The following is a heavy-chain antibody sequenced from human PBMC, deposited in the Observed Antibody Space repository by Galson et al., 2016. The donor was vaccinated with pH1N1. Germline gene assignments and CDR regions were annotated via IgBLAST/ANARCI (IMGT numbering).Heavy chain of an antibody. CDR2: IYWDDDK. CDR1: GFSLSTSGVG. J-gene: IGHJ4*02. Sequence: PALVKPTQTLTLTCTFSGFSLSTSGVGVGWIRQPPGKALEWLALIYWDDDKRYSPSLKSRPTITKDTSKNQVVLIMTNMDPVDTATYYFAHNRARSGGRYYRPFDSWGEGTRVTVST. D-gene: IGHD1-26*01. V-gene: IGHV2-5*02. CDR3: AHNRARSGGRYYRPFDS.